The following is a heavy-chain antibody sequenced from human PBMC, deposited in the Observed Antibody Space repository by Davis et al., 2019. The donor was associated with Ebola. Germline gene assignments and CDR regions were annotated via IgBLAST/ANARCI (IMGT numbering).Heavy chain of an antibody. CDR2: IKQDGVEK. Sequence: GGSLRLSCVTSGFTFSNYWMTWVRQAPGRGLEWVADIKQDGVEKNYVDSVKGRFTISRDNAKNSLYLQVNSLRAEDTAVYYCARGRNNDFWSAMDVWGQGTTVTVSS. J-gene: IGHJ6*02. D-gene: IGHD3-3*01. V-gene: IGHV3-7*03. CDR1: GFTFSNYW. CDR3: ARGRNNDFWSAMDV.